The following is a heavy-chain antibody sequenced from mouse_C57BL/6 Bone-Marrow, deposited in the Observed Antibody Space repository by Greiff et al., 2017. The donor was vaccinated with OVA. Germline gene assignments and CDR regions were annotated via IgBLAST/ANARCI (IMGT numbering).Heavy chain of an antibody. CDR3: ARGGWEEMDY. J-gene: IGHJ4*01. Sequence: EVKLMESGPGLVKPSQSLSLTCSVTGYSITSGYYWNWIRQFPGNKLEWMGYISYDGSNNYNPSLKNRISITRDTSKNQFFLKLNSVTTEDTATYYCARGGWEEMDYWGQGTSVTVSS. D-gene: IGHD1-1*02. CDR2: ISYDGSN. V-gene: IGHV3-6*01. CDR1: GYSITSGYY.